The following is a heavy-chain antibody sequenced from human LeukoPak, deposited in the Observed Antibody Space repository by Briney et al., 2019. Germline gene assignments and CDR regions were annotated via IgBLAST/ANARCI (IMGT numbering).Heavy chain of an antibody. CDR1: GYTFTGYY. Sequence: ASAKVSCKASGYTFTGYYMHWVRQAPGQGLEWMGWINPNSGGTNYAQKFQGWVTMTRDTSISTAYMELSRLRSDDTAVYYCARGNVAAAGIFYYYGMDVWGKGTTVTVSS. CDR2: INPNSGGT. J-gene: IGHJ6*04. D-gene: IGHD6-13*01. CDR3: ARGNVAAAGIFYYYGMDV. V-gene: IGHV1-2*04.